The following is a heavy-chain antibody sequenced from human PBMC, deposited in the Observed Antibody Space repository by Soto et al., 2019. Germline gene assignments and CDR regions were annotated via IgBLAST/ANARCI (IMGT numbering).Heavy chain of an antibody. CDR3: ARAACSRTSCYNYYAYGMDV. CDR2: IHAGNGNT. Sequence: QVQLVQSGPEMKKPGASVKLSCKASGYTFTTYSMHWVRQAPGQRLEWMGWIHAGNGNTEHSQKFQGRVTITRDTSASTAYLELGSLRSEDTAVYYSARAACSRTSCYNYYAYGMDVWGQGTAVTVS. D-gene: IGHD2-2*01. V-gene: IGHV1-3*01. J-gene: IGHJ6*02. CDR1: GYTFTTYS.